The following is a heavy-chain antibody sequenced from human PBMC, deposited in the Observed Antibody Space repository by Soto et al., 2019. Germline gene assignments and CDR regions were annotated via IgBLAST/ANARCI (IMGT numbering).Heavy chain of an antibody. J-gene: IGHJ6*02. CDR2: ISGSGGST. CDR1: GFTFSSYA. CDR3: PKEITIFAEPLHYYPYGMDV. D-gene: IGHD3-3*01. V-gene: IGHV3-23*01. Sequence: VSLRLSCAASGFTFSSYAMSWVRQAPGKGLEWVSAISGSGGSTYYADPVKGRFTISRDNSKNTLYLQMNSLRAEDTAVYYSPKEITIFAEPLHYYPYGMDVWGQGTTVTVSS.